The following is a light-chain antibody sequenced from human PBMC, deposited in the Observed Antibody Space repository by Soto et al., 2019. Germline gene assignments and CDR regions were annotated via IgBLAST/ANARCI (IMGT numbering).Light chain of an antibody. CDR1: QSVSSN. V-gene: IGKV3-15*01. Sequence: EIVMTQSPATLSVSPGERATLSGRASQSVSSNLAWYQQTPGQAPRLLIYGASTRATGIPARFSGRGSGTEFTLPISSLQSEDFSVYYCQQYINWPQTFGQGTKVDIK. CDR2: GAS. CDR3: QQYINWPQT. J-gene: IGKJ1*01.